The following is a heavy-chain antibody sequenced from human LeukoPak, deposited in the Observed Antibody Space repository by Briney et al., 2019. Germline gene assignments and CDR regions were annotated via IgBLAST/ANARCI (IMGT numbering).Heavy chain of an antibody. Sequence: SETLSLTCTVSGGSISSSGYYWGWLRQPPGEGLEWIGCISYSGITYYNPSLKSRVTISVDTSKNQFSLKLSSVTAADTAVYYCARDHRGYSYGYAFDYWGQGTLVTVSS. V-gene: IGHV4-39*07. CDR3: ARDHRGYSYGYAFDY. J-gene: IGHJ4*02. D-gene: IGHD5-18*01. CDR1: GGSISSSGYY. CDR2: ISYSGIT.